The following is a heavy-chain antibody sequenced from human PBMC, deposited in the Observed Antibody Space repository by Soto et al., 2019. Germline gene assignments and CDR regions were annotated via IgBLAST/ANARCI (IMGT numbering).Heavy chain of an antibody. D-gene: IGHD3-16*01. J-gene: IGHJ6*02. CDR1: GYTFTRYG. CDR2: INTYNANT. Sequence: QVQLVQSGAEVKNPGASVKVSCKASGYTFTRYGIGWARQAPGQRLEWMGWINTYNANTNYAQNVQGRVTLTTDTPTSTAYMELRSLRSTDTAIYYCAMVDVYVTPSPQDVWGQGTTVIVSS. V-gene: IGHV1-18*01. CDR3: AMVDVYVTPSPQDV.